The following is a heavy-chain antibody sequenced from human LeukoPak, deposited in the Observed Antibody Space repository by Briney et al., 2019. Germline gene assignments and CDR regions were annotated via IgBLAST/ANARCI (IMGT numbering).Heavy chain of an antibody. Sequence: SETLSLTCTVSGFTISSGSHYWSWIRQPAGKGLEWIGRITTSGDTTYNPSLKSRLTISVDTSRNHFSLNLRSVTAADTAVYYCARGYNSRSAFDVWGQGTVVTVSS. CDR1: GFTISSGSHY. V-gene: IGHV4-61*02. D-gene: IGHD6-13*01. CDR3: ARGYNSRSAFDV. CDR2: ITTSGDT. J-gene: IGHJ3*01.